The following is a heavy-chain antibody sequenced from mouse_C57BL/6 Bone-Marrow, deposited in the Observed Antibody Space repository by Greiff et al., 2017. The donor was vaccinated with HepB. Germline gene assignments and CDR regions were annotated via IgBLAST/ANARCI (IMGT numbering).Heavy chain of an antibody. J-gene: IGHJ1*03. Sequence: QVHVKQPGTELVKPGASVKLSCKASGYTFTSYWMHWVKQRPGQGLEWIGNINPSNGGTNYNEKFKSKATLTVDKSSSTAYMQLSSLTSEDSAVYYCVITTVVVNWYFDVWGTGTTVTVSS. CDR2: INPSNGGT. D-gene: IGHD1-1*01. V-gene: IGHV1-53*01. CDR1: GYTFTSYW. CDR3: VITTVVVNWYFDV.